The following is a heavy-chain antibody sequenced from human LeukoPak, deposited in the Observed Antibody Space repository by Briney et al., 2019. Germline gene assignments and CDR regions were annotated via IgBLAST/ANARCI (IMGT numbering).Heavy chain of an antibody. CDR1: GYSISINYY. J-gene: IGHJ6*03. CDR2: VYHNGET. CDR3: VTPRSWELSDMAV. D-gene: IGHD1-26*01. V-gene: IGHV4-38-2*02. Sequence: PSETLSLTCTVSGYSISINYYWAWIRQSPGAGLEWIGSVYHNGETYYNPSLKSRVIMSVDTSKNEFSLRLTSVTAADTAVYYCVTPRSWELSDMAVWGKGTTVIVSS.